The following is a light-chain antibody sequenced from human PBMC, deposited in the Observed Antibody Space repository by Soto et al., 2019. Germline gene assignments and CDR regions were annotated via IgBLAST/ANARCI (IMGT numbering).Light chain of an antibody. V-gene: IGKV1-33*01. Sequence: DIQMTQSPSSLSASVGDRDTITCQASQDITLYLNWYQHKPGKAPNLLIHDVSTLETGVPARFSGRGSGTTFTLTIINLQPEDVATYYCQQYDSRPNTFGQGTKVDIK. CDR1: QDITLY. CDR3: QQYDSRPNT. J-gene: IGKJ2*01. CDR2: DVS.